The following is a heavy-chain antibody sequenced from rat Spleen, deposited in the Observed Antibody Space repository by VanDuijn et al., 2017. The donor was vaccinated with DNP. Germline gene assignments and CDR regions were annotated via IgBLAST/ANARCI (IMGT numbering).Heavy chain of an antibody. Sequence: EVQLVESGGGPVQPGRSLKLSCVASGLIFSNYWMTWIRQAPGKGLEWVASISSTGGGSTYYRDSVKGRFTISRDNAKSTLYLQMDSLRSEDTATYYCARPLYYDGSFYHGWFPYWGQGTLVTVSS. CDR1: GLIFSNYW. D-gene: IGHD1-12*02. CDR3: ARPLYYDGSFYHGWFPY. V-gene: IGHV5-31*01. J-gene: IGHJ3*01. CDR2: ISSTGGGST.